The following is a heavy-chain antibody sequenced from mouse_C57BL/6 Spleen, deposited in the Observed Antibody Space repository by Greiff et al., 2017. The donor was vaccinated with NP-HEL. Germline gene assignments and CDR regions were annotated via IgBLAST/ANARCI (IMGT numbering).Heavy chain of an antibody. Sequence: EVKVVESGGDLVKPGGSLKLSCAASGFTFSSYGMSWVRQTPDKRLEWVATISSGGSYTYYPDSVKGRFTISRDNAKNTLYLQMSSLKSEDTAMYYCARQRDWYFDVWGTGTTVTVSS. CDR2: ISSGGSYT. CDR3: ARQRDWYFDV. J-gene: IGHJ1*03. CDR1: GFTFSSYG. V-gene: IGHV5-6*01.